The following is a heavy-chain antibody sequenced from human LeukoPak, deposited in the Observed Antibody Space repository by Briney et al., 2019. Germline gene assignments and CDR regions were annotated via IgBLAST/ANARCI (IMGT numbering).Heavy chain of an antibody. V-gene: IGHV3-13*01. CDR1: GFTFSSYE. CDR3: ARGGPWGSNDAFDV. D-gene: IGHD3-10*01. Sequence: PGGSLRLSCAASGFTFSSYEMHWVRQGLGKGLEWVSAIGTAGDTHYPDSVKGRFTVSREDANNAVYLQLSSLRAGDSAVYYCARGGPWGSNDAFDVWGQGTTVTVSS. CDR2: IGTAGDT. J-gene: IGHJ3*01.